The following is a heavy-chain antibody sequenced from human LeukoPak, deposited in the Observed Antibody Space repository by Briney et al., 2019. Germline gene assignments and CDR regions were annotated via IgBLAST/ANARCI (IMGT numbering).Heavy chain of an antibody. V-gene: IGHV3-23*01. J-gene: IGHJ4*02. D-gene: IGHD6-13*01. CDR2: ISAGGDTT. Sequence: GGSLRLSCAASGFAFSSQDMGWVRQAPGKGLEWVSGISAGGDTTFYADSVKGRFTISRDNSKNTLYLHMNSLRAEDTAVYYCARVWQQLVHYWGQGTLVTVSS. CDR1: GFAFSSQD. CDR3: ARVWQQLVHY.